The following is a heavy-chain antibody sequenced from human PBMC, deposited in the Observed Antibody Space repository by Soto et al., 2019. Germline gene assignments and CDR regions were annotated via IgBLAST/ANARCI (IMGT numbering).Heavy chain of an antibody. V-gene: IGHV4-4*02. Sequence: NLRETLSLTCAVSGGSISSSNWWSWVRQPPGKGLEWIGEIYHSGSTNYNPSLKSRVTISVDKSKNQFSLKLSSVTAADTAVYYCARVGCSGGSCPYGVYYYYYGMDVWGQGTTVTVSS. CDR3: ARVGCSGGSCPYGVYYYYYGMDV. CDR2: IYHSGST. D-gene: IGHD2-15*01. J-gene: IGHJ6*02. CDR1: GGSISSSNW.